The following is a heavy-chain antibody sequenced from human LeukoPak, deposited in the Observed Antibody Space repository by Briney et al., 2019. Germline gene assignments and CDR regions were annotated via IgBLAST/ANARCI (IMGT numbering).Heavy chain of an antibody. CDR1: GGSFSGYY. Sequence: PSETLSLTCAVYGGSFSGYYWSWIRQPPGKGLEWIGEINHSGSTNYNPPLKSRVTISVDTSKNQFSLKLSSVTAADTAVYYCARGTRNYYDSSGYSFDYWGQGTLVTVSS. CDR3: ARGTRNYYDSSGYSFDY. V-gene: IGHV4-34*01. D-gene: IGHD3-22*01. CDR2: INHSGST. J-gene: IGHJ4*02.